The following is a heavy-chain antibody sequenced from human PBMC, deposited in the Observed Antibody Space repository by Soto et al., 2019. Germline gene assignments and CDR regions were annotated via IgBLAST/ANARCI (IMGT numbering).Heavy chain of an antibody. V-gene: IGHV4-34*01. CDR2: INHSGST. Sequence: SESLSLTCAVYGGSFSGYYWSWIRQPPGTGLEWIGEINHSGSTNYNPSLKSRVTISVDTSKNQFSLKLSSVTAADTAVYYCARDRVREAMIVINYGMDVWGQGTTVTVSS. J-gene: IGHJ6*02. CDR3: ARDRVREAMIVINYGMDV. CDR1: GGSFSGYY. D-gene: IGHD3-22*01.